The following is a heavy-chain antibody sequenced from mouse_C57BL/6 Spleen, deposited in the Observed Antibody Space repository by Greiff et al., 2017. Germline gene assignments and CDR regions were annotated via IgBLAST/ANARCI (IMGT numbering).Heavy chain of an antibody. CDR1: GYTFPSYW. V-gene: IGHV1-53*01. J-gene: IGHJ2*01. D-gene: IGHD2-5*01. CDR2: INPSNGGT. Sequence: VQLQQPGTELVKPGASGKLSCKASGYTFPSYWLPWVKQRPGQGFGWIGNINPSNGGTNYNEKFKSKATLTVDKSSSTAYMQLSSLTSEDSAVYYCAKEDSNRFDYWGQGTTLTVSS. CDR3: AKEDSNRFDY.